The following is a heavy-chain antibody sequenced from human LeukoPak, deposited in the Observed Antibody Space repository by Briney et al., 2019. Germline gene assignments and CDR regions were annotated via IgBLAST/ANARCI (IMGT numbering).Heavy chain of an antibody. J-gene: IGHJ4*02. V-gene: IGHV1-8*01. CDR2: MNPNSGNT. CDR3: ARSWVAAAACFDY. CDR1: GYTFTCYD. Sequence: ASVKVSCKASGYTFTCYDINWVRQATGQGLEWMGWMNPNSGNTGYAQKFQGRVTMTRNTSISTAYMELSSLRSEDTAVYYCARSWVAAAACFDYWGQGTLVTVSS. D-gene: IGHD6-13*01.